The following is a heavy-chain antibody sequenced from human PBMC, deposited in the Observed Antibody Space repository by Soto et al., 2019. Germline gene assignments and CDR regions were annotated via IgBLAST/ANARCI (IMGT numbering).Heavy chain of an antibody. J-gene: IGHJ6*02. CDR3: ARDRGHCSGGNCYSVYYGMDV. CDR1: GDSVSSNSAA. CDR2: TYYRSKWYN. D-gene: IGHD2-15*01. Sequence: PSQTLSLTCAISGDSVSSNSAAWTWIRQSPLRGLEWLGRTYYRSKWYNDYAVSVKSRITINPDTSKNQFSLQLNSVTPEDTAVYYCARDRGHCSGGNCYSVYYGMDVWAQGTTVTVSS. V-gene: IGHV6-1*01.